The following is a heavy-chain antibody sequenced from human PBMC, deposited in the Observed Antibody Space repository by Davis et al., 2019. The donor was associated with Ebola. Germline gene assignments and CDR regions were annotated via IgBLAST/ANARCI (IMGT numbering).Heavy chain of an antibody. V-gene: IGHV4-39*07. Sequence: SETLSLTCTVSGGSISSSSYYWGWIRQPPGKGLEWIGSFYYSGSTNYNPSLKSRVTISVDTSKNQFSLKLSSVTAADTAVYYCARRYGGYDILTGYQYYFDYWGQGTLVTVSS. J-gene: IGHJ4*02. CDR3: ARRYGGYDILTGYQYYFDY. CDR2: FYYSGST. CDR1: GGSISSSSYY. D-gene: IGHD3-9*01.